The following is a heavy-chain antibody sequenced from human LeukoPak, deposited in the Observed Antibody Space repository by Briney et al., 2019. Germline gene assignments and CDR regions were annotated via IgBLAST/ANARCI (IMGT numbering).Heavy chain of an antibody. CDR2: VHHSGRT. J-gene: IGHJ4*02. D-gene: IGHD3-16*01. V-gene: IGHV4-34*01. CDR3: ARDDAHLGGTFFDS. CDR1: GGSLTGYY. Sequence: SETLSLTCDVYGGSLTGYYWSWIRQAPGKGLEWIGEVHHSGRTLYHLSLMGRVTISVDTSKNQFSLWLNSVTAADTAVYYCARDDAHLGGTFFDSWGQGILVTVS.